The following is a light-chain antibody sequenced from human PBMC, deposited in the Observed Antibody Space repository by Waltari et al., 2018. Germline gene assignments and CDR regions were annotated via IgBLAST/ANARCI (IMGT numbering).Light chain of an antibody. J-gene: IGKJ1*01. Sequence: EVVLTQSPGTLSLSPGERATLSCRASQSIGRYLVWYQPRPGQAPRLLIYAASPRATGIPDRFRCSGSGTDFTLTISRLEPEDFAVYYCQNHERLPATFGQGTKVEIK. CDR1: QSIGRY. V-gene: IGKV3-20*01. CDR2: AAS. CDR3: QNHERLPAT.